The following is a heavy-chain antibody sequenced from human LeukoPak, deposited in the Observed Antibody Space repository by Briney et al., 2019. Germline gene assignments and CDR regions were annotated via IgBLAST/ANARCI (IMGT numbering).Heavy chain of an antibody. CDR2: ISSSGGSA. Sequence: GGTLRLSCEASGLTFSNTYMSWVRQAPGKGLEWVVTISSSGGSAYYADSVKGRFTISRDNSKNTLYLQMNSLRAEDTAVYYCAKVVSIWGQGTLVTVSS. J-gene: IGHJ4*02. D-gene: IGHD3-3*01. V-gene: IGHV3-23*01. CDR1: GLTFSNTY. CDR3: AKVVSI.